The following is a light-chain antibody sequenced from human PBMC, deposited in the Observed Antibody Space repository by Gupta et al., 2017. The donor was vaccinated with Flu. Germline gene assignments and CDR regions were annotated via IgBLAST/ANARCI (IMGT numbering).Light chain of an antibody. V-gene: IGKV3-20*01. J-gene: IGKJ5*01. Sequence: EIVLRQSPRTLSLSPGERATLSCRASQSVSSSYLAWYQQKPGQAPRLLIYGASSRATGIPDRFSGSGSGTDFTLTISSREPEDFAVYYCQQYGSSPPITFGQGTRLEIK. CDR1: QSVSSSY. CDR2: GAS. CDR3: QQYGSSPPIT.